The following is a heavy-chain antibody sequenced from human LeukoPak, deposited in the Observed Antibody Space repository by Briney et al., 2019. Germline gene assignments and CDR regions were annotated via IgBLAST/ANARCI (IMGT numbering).Heavy chain of an antibody. CDR3: ARAVGGYGDYTFDY. J-gene: IGHJ4*02. V-gene: IGHV1-69*04. CDR2: IIPILGIA. Sequence: ASVKVSCKASGGTFSSYAISWVRQAPGQGLEWMGRIIPILGIANYAQKFQGRVTITADKSTSTAYVELSSLRSEDTAVYYCARAVGGYGDYTFDYWGQGTLVTVSS. CDR1: GGTFSSYA. D-gene: IGHD4-17*01.